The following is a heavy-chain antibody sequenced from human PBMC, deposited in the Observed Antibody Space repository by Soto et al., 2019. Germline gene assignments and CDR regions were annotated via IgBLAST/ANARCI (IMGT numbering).Heavy chain of an antibody. D-gene: IGHD5-12*01. CDR1: GFTFSSYG. CDR2: IWYDGSNK. V-gene: IGHV3-33*01. CDR3: ARTRLGYSGYDSIDY. Sequence: GGSLRLSCAASGFTFSSYGMHWVRQAPGKGLEWVAVIWYDGSNKYYADSVKGRFTISRDNSKNTLYLQMNSLRAEDTAVYYCARTRLGYSGYDSIDYWGQGTLVTVSS. J-gene: IGHJ4*02.